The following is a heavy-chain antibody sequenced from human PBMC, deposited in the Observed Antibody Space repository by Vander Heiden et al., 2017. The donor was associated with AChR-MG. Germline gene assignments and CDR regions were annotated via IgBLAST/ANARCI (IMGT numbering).Heavy chain of an antibody. CDR2: IRSKANSYAT. CDR3: GTYGDYPS. D-gene: IGHD4-17*01. J-gene: IGHJ5*02. CDR1: GFTFIGSA. Sequence: EVQLVESGGGLVQPGGPLKPSGAASGFTFIGSAMHWVRQASGKGLEWVGRIRSKANSYATAYAASVKGRFTISRDDSKNTAYLQMNSLKTEDTAVYYCGTYGDYPSWGQGTLVTVSS. V-gene: IGHV3-73*02.